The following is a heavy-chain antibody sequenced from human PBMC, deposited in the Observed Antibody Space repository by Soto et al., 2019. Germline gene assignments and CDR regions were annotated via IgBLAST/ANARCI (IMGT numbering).Heavy chain of an antibody. V-gene: IGHV3-53*04. CDR2: IYSGGDT. CDR1: GFIVSNNY. D-gene: IGHD2-21*01. J-gene: IGHJ2*01. Sequence: EVQLVESGGGLVQPGGSLRLSCAASGFIVSNNYMSWVRQAPGKGLEWVSVIYSGGDTYYAESVKGRFTISRHSSETTVYLQMNSLRTEDTALYYCARDRSRDCGGDCVLHGGWYFDLWGRGTLVTVSS. CDR3: ARDRSRDCGGDCVLHGGWYFDL.